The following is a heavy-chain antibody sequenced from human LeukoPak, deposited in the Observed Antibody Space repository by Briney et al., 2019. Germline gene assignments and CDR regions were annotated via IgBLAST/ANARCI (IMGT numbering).Heavy chain of an antibody. CDR1: GFTFSSYE. V-gene: IGHV3-48*03. CDR3: ARDPPGPEGAFDI. Sequence: GGSLRLSCAASGFTFSSYEMNWVRQAPGKGLEWVSYISSSGSTIYYADSVKGRFAISRDNAKNSLYLQMNSLRAEDTAVYYCARDPPGPEGAFDIWGQGTMVTVSS. CDR2: ISSSGSTI. J-gene: IGHJ3*02.